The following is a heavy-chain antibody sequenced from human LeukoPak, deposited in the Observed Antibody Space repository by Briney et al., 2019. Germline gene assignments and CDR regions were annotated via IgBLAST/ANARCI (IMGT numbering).Heavy chain of an antibody. CDR1: GFTFSSYA. CDR3: AKGTTVTTDYFDY. V-gene: IGHV3-23*01. J-gene: IGHJ4*02. CDR2: ISGSGGST. D-gene: IGHD4-17*01. Sequence: GGSLRLSCAASGFTFSSYAMSWVRQAPGKGLEWVSAISGSGGSTYYADSVKGRFPISRDNSKNTLYLQMNSLRAEDTAVYYCAKGTTVTTDYFDYWGQGTLVTVSS.